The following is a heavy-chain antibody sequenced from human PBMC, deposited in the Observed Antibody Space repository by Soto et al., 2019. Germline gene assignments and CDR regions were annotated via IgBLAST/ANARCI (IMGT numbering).Heavy chain of an antibody. CDR3: AKDWRCQQHIYGMNF. J-gene: IGHJ6*02. D-gene: IGHD2-21*01. CDR1: EFSFRNYG. V-gene: IGHV3-30*18. CDR2: ISYDGSKK. Sequence: GGSLRLSCVASEFSFRNYGMHWDRQAPCKGLEWVADISYDGSKKYYAESVKGRFSISRDNSKNTLHLQMNSLRAEDTAVYYCAKDWRCQQHIYGMNFWGQGTTVTVSS.